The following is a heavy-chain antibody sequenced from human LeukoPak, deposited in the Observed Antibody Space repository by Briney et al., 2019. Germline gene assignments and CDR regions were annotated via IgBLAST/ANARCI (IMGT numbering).Heavy chain of an antibody. CDR2: IIPIFGTA. J-gene: IGHJ3*01. CDR1: GGTFSSYA. D-gene: IGHD3-22*01. CDR3: ARDRNYYDNRDYRTDPFDV. Sequence: SVKVSCKASGGTFSSYAISWVRQAPGQGLEWMGGIIPIFGTANYAQKFQGSVTITADESTSTAYMELSSLRAEDTAVYYCARDRNYYDNRDYRTDPFDVWGPGTMVTVSS. V-gene: IGHV1-69*13.